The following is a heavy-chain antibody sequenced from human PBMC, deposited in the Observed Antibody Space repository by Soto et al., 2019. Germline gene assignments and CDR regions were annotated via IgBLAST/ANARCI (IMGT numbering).Heavy chain of an antibody. V-gene: IGHV4-30-4*08. Sequence: QVQLQESGPGLVKPSETLSLTCTVSGASISSGDYYWSWIRQSPGKGLQWDSYIFHSEETYYTPSLESRLSSSIAASKNQLSLNLNAVTAADKAVYFCARSHYVLRAFDVWGPGTVVTVSS. D-gene: IGHD3-10*02. J-gene: IGHJ3*01. CDR1: GASISSGDYY. CDR2: IFHSEET. CDR3: ARSHYVLRAFDV.